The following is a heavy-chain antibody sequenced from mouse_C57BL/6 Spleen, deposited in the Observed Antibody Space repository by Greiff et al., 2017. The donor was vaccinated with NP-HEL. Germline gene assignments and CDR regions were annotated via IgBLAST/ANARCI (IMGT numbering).Heavy chain of an antibody. J-gene: IGHJ3*01. CDR2: IYPGDGDT. D-gene: IGHD2-4*01. CDR1: GYAFSSYW. Sequence: QVQLQQSGAELVKPGASVKISCKASGYAFSSYWMNWVKQRPGKGLEWIGQIYPGDGDTNYNGKFKGKATLTADKSSSTAYMQLSSLTSEDSAVYFCARHYDYGAWFAYWGQGTLVTVSA. V-gene: IGHV1-80*01. CDR3: ARHYDYGAWFAY.